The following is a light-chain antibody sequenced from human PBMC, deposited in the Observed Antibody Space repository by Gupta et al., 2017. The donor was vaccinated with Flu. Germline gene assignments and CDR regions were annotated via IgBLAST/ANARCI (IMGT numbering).Light chain of an antibody. CDR1: SSNIGSNY. J-gene: IGLJ3*02. V-gene: IGLV1-47*01. CDR2: GNN. Sequence: QSVLTQPPSASGTPGQWVPLSCSGSSSNIGSNYVYWYQQRTGTAPKLLIYGNNQRHSGVPDRFSGSKSGTSASMATSGLRSEEEADYYCAAWDDSMSGGVFGGGTKLTVL. CDR3: AAWDDSMSGGV.